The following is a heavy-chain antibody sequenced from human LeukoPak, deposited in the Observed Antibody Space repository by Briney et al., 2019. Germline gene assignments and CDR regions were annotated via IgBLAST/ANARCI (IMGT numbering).Heavy chain of an antibody. Sequence: PGGSLRLSCAASGFTFDDYGMSWVRQAPGKGLEWVSGINWNGGSTGYADSVKGRFTISRDNAKNSLYLQMNSLRAEDTALYYCARDVDYYDSSGYYYLSYFDYWSQGTLVTVSS. J-gene: IGHJ4*02. CDR1: GFTFDDYG. CDR3: ARDVDYYDSSGYYYLSYFDY. V-gene: IGHV3-20*04. CDR2: INWNGGST. D-gene: IGHD3-22*01.